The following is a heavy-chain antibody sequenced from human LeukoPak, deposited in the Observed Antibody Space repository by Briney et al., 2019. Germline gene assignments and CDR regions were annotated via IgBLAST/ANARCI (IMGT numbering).Heavy chain of an antibody. V-gene: IGHV1-69*13. J-gene: IGHJ4*02. D-gene: IGHD6-19*01. Sequence: SVKVSCKASGGTFSSYAISWVRQAPGQGLEWMGGIIPIFGTANYAQKFQGRVTITADESTSTAYMELSSLRSEDTAVYYCARDSGQIAVAGLPLDYWGQGTLVTVSS. CDR3: ARDSGQIAVAGLPLDY. CDR1: GGTFSSYA. CDR2: IIPIFGTA.